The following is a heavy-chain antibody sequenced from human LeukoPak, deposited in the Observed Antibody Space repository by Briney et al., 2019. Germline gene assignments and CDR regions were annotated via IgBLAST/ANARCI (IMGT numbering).Heavy chain of an antibody. J-gene: IGHJ6*02. Sequence: PSQTLSLTCTVSGGSISSGCYYWSWIRQPAGKGLEWIGRIYTSGSTNYNPSLKSRVTISVDTSKNQFSLKLSSVTAADTAVYYCARDAVAGPYYYYGMDVWGQGTTVTVSS. CDR3: ARDAVAGPYYYYGMDV. V-gene: IGHV4-61*02. CDR2: IYTSGST. D-gene: IGHD6-19*01. CDR1: GGSISSGCYY.